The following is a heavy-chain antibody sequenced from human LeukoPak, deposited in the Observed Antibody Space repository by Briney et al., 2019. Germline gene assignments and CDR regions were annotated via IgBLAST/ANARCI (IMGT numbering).Heavy chain of an antibody. CDR2: IYYSGST. J-gene: IGHJ4*02. CDR1: GGSISSSSYY. CDR3: ARGGLPRGYSGYDMDY. D-gene: IGHD5-12*01. Sequence: PSETLSLTCTVSGGSISSSSYYWGWIRQPPGKGLEWIGSIYYSGSTYYNPSLKSRVTISVDTSKNQFSLKLSSVTAADTAVYYCARGGLPRGYSGYDMDYWGQGTLVTVSS. V-gene: IGHV4-39*07.